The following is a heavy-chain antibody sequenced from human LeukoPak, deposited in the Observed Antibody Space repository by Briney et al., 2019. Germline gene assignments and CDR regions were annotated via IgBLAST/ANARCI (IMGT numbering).Heavy chain of an antibody. CDR1: GFTFSSYE. V-gene: IGHV3-48*03. D-gene: IGHD1-26*01. CDR2: ISSSGSTI. CDR3: AREQWELGDWFDP. Sequence: GGSLRHSCAASGFTFSSYEMNWVRQAPGKGLEWVSYISSSGSTIYYADSVKGRFTISRDNAKNSLYLQMNSLRAEDTAVYYCAREQWELGDWFDPWGQGTLVTVSS. J-gene: IGHJ5*02.